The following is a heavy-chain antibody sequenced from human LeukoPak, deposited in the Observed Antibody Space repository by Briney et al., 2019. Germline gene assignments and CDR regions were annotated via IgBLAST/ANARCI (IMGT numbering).Heavy chain of an antibody. D-gene: IGHD2-21*02. CDR1: GFTFSSYG. V-gene: IGHV3-33*01. Sequence: GGSLRLSCAASGFTFSSYGMHWVRQAPGKGLEWVAVIWYDGSNKYYADSVKGRFTISRDNSKNTLYLQMNSLRAEDTAVYYCARARTAISPSDLHYWGQGTLVTVSS. CDR3: ARARTAISPSDLHY. CDR2: IWYDGSNK. J-gene: IGHJ4*02.